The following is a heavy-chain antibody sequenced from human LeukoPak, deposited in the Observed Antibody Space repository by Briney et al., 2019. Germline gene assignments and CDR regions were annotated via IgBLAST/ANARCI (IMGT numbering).Heavy chain of an antibody. CDR3: AKDDRDGYNFALGYFDY. D-gene: IGHD5-24*01. V-gene: IGHV3-15*01. CDR1: GFTFSNAW. J-gene: IGHJ4*02. Sequence: KPGGSLRLSCAASGFTFSNAWMSWVRQAPGKGLEWVGRIKSKTDGGATDYAAPVKGRFTISRDDSKNTLYLQMNSLRAEDTAVYYCAKDDRDGYNFALGYFDYWGQGTLVTVSS. CDR2: IKSKTDGGAT.